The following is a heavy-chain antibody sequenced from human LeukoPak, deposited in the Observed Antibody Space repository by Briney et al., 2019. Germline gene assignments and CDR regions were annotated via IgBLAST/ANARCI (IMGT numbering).Heavy chain of an antibody. V-gene: IGHV3-30*04. CDR2: ISYDGSNK. CDR3: ARGRPHFDY. CDR1: GFTFSSYS. Sequence: GGSLRLSCAASGFTFSSYSMHWVRQAPGKGLEWVAVISYDGSNKYYADSVKGRFTISRDNSKNTLYLQMNSLRAEDTAVYYCARGRPHFDYWGQGTLVTVSS. J-gene: IGHJ4*02. D-gene: IGHD6-25*01.